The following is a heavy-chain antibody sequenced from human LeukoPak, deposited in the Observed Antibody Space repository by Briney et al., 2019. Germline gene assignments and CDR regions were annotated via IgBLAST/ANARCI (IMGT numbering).Heavy chain of an antibody. CDR3: AKDRDYSSSWYFGY. V-gene: IGHV3-7*03. CDR1: GFTFGKYW. J-gene: IGHJ4*02. D-gene: IGHD6-13*01. Sequence: GGSLRLSCVASGFTFGKYWMSWVRQAPGKGLEWVTNIKQDGGQIYYLDSVKGRFTVSRDNAKNSLYLQMNSLRAEDTAVYYCAKDRDYSSSWYFGYWGQGTLVTVSS. CDR2: IKQDGGQI.